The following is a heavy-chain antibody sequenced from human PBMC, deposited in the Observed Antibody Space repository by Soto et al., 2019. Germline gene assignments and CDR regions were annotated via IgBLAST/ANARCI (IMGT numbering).Heavy chain of an antibody. CDR1: VGSFSDYA. Sequence: QVQLVQAGAEVKKPGSSVKVSFQASVGSFSDYAISGVRQAPGQGLEWMGGIIPMLGIADNAQKFQVRGMITADEYTSKVYMALSSLRSDDTAVYYCARDGAYYDSSGFQRDYHYYGMDVWGQGTTVTVAS. CDR2: IIPMLGIA. V-gene: IGHV1-69*01. D-gene: IGHD3-22*01. J-gene: IGHJ6*02. CDR3: ARDGAYYDSSGFQRDYHYYGMDV.